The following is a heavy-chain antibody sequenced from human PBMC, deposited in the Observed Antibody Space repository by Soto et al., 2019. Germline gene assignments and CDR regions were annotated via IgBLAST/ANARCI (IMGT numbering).Heavy chain of an antibody. Sequence: SETLSLTCTVSGGSISSSSYYWGWIRQPPGKGLEWIGSIYYSGSTYYNPSLKSRVTISVDTSKNQFSLKPSSVTAADTAVYYCARRRTYGDLDYWGQGTLVTVSS. CDR1: GGSISSSSYY. J-gene: IGHJ4*02. D-gene: IGHD4-17*01. V-gene: IGHV4-39*01. CDR2: IYYSGST. CDR3: ARRRTYGDLDY.